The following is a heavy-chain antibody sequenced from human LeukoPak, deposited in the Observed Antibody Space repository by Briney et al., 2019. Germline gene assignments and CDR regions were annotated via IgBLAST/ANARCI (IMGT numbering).Heavy chain of an antibody. D-gene: IGHD5-12*01. CDR2: IYYSGST. CDR3: ARDGPLVATIRNAFDI. Sequence: SETLSLTCTVSGGSISSYYWSWIRQPPGKGLEWIGYIYYSGSTNYNPSLKSRVTISVDTSKNQFSLKLSSVTAADTAVYYCARDGPLVATIRNAFDIWGQGTMVTVSS. V-gene: IGHV4-59*12. CDR1: GGSISSYY. J-gene: IGHJ3*02.